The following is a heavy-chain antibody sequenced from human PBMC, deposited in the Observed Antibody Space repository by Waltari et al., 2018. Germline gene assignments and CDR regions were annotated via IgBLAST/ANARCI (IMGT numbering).Heavy chain of an antibody. J-gene: IGHJ4*02. Sequence: QVQLQESGPGLVKPSETLSLTCTVSGGSISSYYWSWIRQPPGKGLEWIGYIYYSGSTNYNPSLKSRVTISVDTSKNQFSLKLSSVTAADTAVYYCASAVVWTDGYFDYWGQGTLVTVSS. CDR3: ASAVVWTDGYFDY. D-gene: IGHD3-16*01. V-gene: IGHV4-59*01. CDR2: IYYSGST. CDR1: GGSISSYY.